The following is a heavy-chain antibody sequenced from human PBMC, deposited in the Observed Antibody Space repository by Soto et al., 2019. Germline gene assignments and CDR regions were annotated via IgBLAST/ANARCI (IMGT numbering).Heavy chain of an antibody. D-gene: IGHD3-22*01. CDR3: ASYYYDLAGFDP. CDR1: GFTFSDYY. Sequence: GGSMRLSCAASGFTFSDYYMSWIRQAPGKGLEWVSYISSSGSTIYYADSVKGRFTISRDNAKNSLYLQMNSLRAEDTAVYYCASYYYDLAGFDPWGQGTLVTVS. CDR2: ISSSGSTI. V-gene: IGHV3-11*01. J-gene: IGHJ5*02.